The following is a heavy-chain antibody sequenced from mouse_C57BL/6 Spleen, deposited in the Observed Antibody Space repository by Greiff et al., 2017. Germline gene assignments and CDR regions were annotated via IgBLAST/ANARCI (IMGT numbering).Heavy chain of an antibody. Sequence: VHVKQSGPELVKPGASVKISCKASGYSFTDYNMNWVKQSNGKSLEWIGVINPNYGTTSYNQKFKGKATLTVDQSSSTAYMQLNSLTSEDSAVYYCARGDYGSSYDWYFDVWGTGTTVTVSS. CDR1: GYSFTDYN. CDR2: INPNYGTT. D-gene: IGHD1-1*01. J-gene: IGHJ1*03. V-gene: IGHV1-39*01. CDR3: ARGDYGSSYDWYFDV.